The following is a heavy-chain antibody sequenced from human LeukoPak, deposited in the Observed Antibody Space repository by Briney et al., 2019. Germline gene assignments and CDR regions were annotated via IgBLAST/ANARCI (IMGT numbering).Heavy chain of an antibody. V-gene: IGHV3-74*01. CDR3: ARDLGISGY. CDR1: GLTFSSYG. D-gene: IGHD1-26*01. CDR2: INTDGSST. Sequence: SGGSLRLSCAASGLTFSSYGMHWVRQAPGKGLVWLARINTDGSSTTYADSVKGRFTISRDNAKNTLYLQMNSLSAEDTAVYYCARDLGISGYWGQGTLVTVFS. J-gene: IGHJ4*02.